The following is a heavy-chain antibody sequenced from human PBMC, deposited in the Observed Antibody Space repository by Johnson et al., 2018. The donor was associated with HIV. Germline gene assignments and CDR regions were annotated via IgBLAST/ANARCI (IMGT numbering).Heavy chain of an antibody. D-gene: IGHD6-13*01. V-gene: IGHV3-23*04. CDR1: GFTVSSNY. J-gene: IGHJ3*02. CDR3: AKGYSSSTDAFDI. Sequence: VQLVESGGGLVQSGGSLRLSCGASGFTVSSNYMNWVRQAPGKGLEWVSAISGSGGSTYYADSVKGRFTISRDNSKNTLYLQMNSLRAEDTAVYYCAKGYSSSTDAFDIWGQGTMVTVSS. CDR2: ISGSGGST.